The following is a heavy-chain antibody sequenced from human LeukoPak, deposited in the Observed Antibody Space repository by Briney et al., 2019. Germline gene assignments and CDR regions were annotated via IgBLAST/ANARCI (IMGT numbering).Heavy chain of an antibody. CDR2: INPNSGGT. CDR3: ARDLSGGALGAFDI. Sequence: ASVKVSCKAFGYIFTAYYIHWLRQAPGQGLEWMGWINPNSGGTSFALNFQGRVTLTRDTSISTVYMELSRLRSDDTAVYYCARDLSGGALGAFDIWGQGTMVTVSS. J-gene: IGHJ3*02. V-gene: IGHV1-2*02. CDR1: GYIFTAYY. D-gene: IGHD2-15*01.